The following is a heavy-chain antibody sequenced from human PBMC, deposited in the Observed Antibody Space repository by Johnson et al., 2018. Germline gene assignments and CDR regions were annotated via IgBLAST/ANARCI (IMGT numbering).Heavy chain of an antibody. CDR2: IRSKANSYAT. J-gene: IGHJ3*02. V-gene: IGHV3-73*01. Sequence: EVQLLETGGGLVQPGGSLRLSCAASGFTFSGSAMHWVRQASGKGLEWVGRIRSKANSYATAYAASVKGRFTISRDNAKNSLWLQMNSLGAEGTAGYYCARWWQNDAFVIWGQGTMVTVSS. CDR1: GFTFSGSA. CDR3: ARWWQNDAFVI. D-gene: IGHD2-15*01.